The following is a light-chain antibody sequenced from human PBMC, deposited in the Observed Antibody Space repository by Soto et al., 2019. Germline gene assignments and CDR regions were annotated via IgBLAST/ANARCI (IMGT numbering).Light chain of an antibody. J-gene: IGLJ1*01. CDR2: EVS. CDR3: SSYTTSSYYV. CDR1: SSDVGGYNY. V-gene: IGLV2-14*01. Sequence: QSVLTQPASVSGSPGQSITISCTGTSSDVGGYNYVSWYQQHPGKAPKLMIYEVSNRPSGVSNRFSGSKSGSTASLTISGLQAEDEADYYCSSYTTSSYYVLGNGTKVTV.